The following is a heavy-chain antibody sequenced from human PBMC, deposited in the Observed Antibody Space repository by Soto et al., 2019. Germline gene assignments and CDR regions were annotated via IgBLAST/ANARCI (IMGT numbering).Heavy chain of an antibody. CDR3: ARGSGATRYYYYGMDV. V-gene: IGHV3-23*04. D-gene: IGHD1-26*01. Sequence: EVQLVESGGGLVQPGGSLRLSCAASGFTFSSYAMSWVRQAPGKGLEWVSAISGSGGSTYYADSVKGRFTISRDNSKNTLYLQMNSLRAEDTAVYYCARGSGATRYYYYGMDVWGQGTTVTVSS. CDR2: ISGSGGST. J-gene: IGHJ6*02. CDR1: GFTFSSYA.